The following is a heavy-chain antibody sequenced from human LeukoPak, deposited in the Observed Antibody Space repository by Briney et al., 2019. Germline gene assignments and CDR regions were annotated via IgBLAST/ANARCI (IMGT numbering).Heavy chain of an antibody. D-gene: IGHD3-3*01. CDR3: ARDRVFGVVFGRFDP. Sequence: ASVKVSCKASGYPFTSYYIHWVRQALGQGLEWVGIINIPSGGSTSYAQKFQGRVSMTRDTSISTVYMELSGLRSDDTAIYYCARDRVFGVVFGRFDPWGQGTLVTVST. J-gene: IGHJ5*02. CDR2: INIPSGGST. CDR1: GYPFTSYY. V-gene: IGHV1-46*01.